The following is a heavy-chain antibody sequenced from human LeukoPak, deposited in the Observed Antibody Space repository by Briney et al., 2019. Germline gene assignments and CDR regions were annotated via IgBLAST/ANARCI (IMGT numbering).Heavy chain of an antibody. Sequence: PAGSLRLSCAAAAFTFSNAWVSWIRQPPGKGLEWIGYIYYSGSTNYNPSLKSRVTISVDTSKNQFSLKQSSVSAADTGVYYCARVGYYARAFDIWGQGTTVTVSS. V-gene: IGHV4-59*01. CDR2: IYYSGST. D-gene: IGHD3-10*01. CDR3: ARVGYYARAFDI. J-gene: IGHJ3*02. CDR1: AFTFSNAW.